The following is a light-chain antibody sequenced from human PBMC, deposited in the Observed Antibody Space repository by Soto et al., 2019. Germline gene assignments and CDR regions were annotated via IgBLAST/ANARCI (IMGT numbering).Light chain of an antibody. CDR2: GNN. CDR3: QSYDTGLRGMI. CDR1: SSNIGADYN. Sequence: QSVLTQPPSESGDPGQRVTISCTGTSSNIGADYNVHWYRQLPGTAPKLLIYGNNHRPSGVPDRFSGSKSGPSASLAITGLQTEDEADYYCQSYDTGLRGMIFGGGTKLTVL. J-gene: IGLJ2*01. V-gene: IGLV1-40*01.